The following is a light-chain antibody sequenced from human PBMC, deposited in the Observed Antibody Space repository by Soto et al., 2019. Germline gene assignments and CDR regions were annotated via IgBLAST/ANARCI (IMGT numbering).Light chain of an antibody. CDR1: QSVSSY. CDR3: QQYGSSPRT. V-gene: IGKV3-20*01. J-gene: IGKJ1*01. CDR2: DAS. Sequence: EIVLTQSPATLSLSPGERATISCRASQSVSSYLAWYQQKPGQAPRLLIYDASNRATGIPARFSGSGSGTEFTLTISRLEPEDFEVYYCQQYGSSPRTFGQGTKVDIK.